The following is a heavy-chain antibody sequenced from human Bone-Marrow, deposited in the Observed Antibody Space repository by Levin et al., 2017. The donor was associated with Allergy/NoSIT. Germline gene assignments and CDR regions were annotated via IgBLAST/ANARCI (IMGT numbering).Heavy chain of an antibody. CDR2: IIPIFGTA. V-gene: IGHV1-69*13. Sequence: ASVKVSCKASGGTFSSYAISWVRQAPGQGLEWMGGIIPIFGTANYAQKFQGRVTITADESTSTAYMELSSLRSEDTAVYYCARYCSSTSCLNWFDPWGQGTLVTVSS. CDR1: GGTFSSYA. D-gene: IGHD2-2*01. J-gene: IGHJ5*02. CDR3: ARYCSSTSCLNWFDP.